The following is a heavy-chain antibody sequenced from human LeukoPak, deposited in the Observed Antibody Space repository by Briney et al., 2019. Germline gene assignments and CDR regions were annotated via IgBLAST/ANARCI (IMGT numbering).Heavy chain of an antibody. V-gene: IGHV3-23*01. CDR3: AKPLPPSSRLFRRDP. J-gene: IGHJ5*02. D-gene: IGHD6-13*01. CDR2: ISGSGCST. CDR1: GFPFSSYA. Sequence: PGVSLRLSCAASGFPFSSYAMRCVRQAPGKGREGVSSISGSGCSTYYADSVKGRFTISRDHSKNTLYLQMNSLRAEDTAVYYCAKPLPPSSRLFRRDPWGQGTLVTVSS.